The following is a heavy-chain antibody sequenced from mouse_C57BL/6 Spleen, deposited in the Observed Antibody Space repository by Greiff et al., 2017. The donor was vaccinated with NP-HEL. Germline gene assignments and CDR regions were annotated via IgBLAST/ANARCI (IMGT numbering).Heavy chain of an antibody. CDR2: ISSGGDYI. J-gene: IGHJ3*01. CDR3: TRDQDDSNSAWFAY. CDR1: GFTFSSYA. Sequence: EVKLVESGEGLVKPGGSLKLSCAASGFTFSSYAMSWVRQTPEKRLEWVAYISSGGDYIYYADTVKGRFTISRDNARNTLYLQMSSLKSEDTAMYYCTRDQDDSNSAWFAYWGQGTLVTVSA. D-gene: IGHD2-5*01. V-gene: IGHV5-9-1*02.